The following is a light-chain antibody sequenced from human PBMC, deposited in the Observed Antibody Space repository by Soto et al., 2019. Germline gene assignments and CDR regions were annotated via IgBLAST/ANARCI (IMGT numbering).Light chain of an antibody. V-gene: IGKV3-20*01. CDR1: QTFGSSY. J-gene: IGKJ1*01. Sequence: IVLTQSPVTLSFSPCERATLSCRASQTFGSSYLAWYQQRPGRALRLLIDGASTRATGIPDRFSGSGSGTDFTLTISRLEPEDVAVYYCQQYEAVVTFGQGTKVDIK. CDR2: GAS. CDR3: QQYEAVVT.